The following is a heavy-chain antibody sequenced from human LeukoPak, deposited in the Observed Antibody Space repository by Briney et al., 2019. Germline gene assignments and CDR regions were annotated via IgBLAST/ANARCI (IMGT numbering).Heavy chain of an antibody. D-gene: IGHD2-15*01. J-gene: IGHJ4*02. Sequence: SETLSLTCAVYGGTFSGYYCSWLRQPPGKGLEWIGEINHSGSTNYNPSRKSRVTISVDTSKNQFSLKLSSVTAADTAVYYCARGWGCSGGSCYFIDYWGQGTLVTVSS. V-gene: IGHV4-34*01. CDR1: GGTFSGYY. CDR3: ARGWGCSGGSCYFIDY. CDR2: INHSGST.